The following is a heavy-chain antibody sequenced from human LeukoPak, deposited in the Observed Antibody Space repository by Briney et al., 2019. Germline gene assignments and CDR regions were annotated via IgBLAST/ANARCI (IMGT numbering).Heavy chain of an antibody. D-gene: IGHD3-16*01. CDR2: IYSSGGT. CDR3: ARDLGDDIYAHFDS. Sequence: PSETLSLTCTVSGDSISGHYWNWIRQSPGKGLEWIGYIYSSGGTNFNPSLQSRVTLSVDTSKNQFSLRLTSVTAADTAVYYCARDLGDDIYAHFDSWGQGTLVALSS. V-gene: IGHV4-59*11. CDR1: GDSISGHY. J-gene: IGHJ4*02.